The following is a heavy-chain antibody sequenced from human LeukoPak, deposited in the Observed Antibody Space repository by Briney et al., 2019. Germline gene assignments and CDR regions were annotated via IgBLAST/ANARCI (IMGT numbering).Heavy chain of an antibody. J-gene: IGHJ6*02. CDR2: VIPILGIA. CDR1: GGPFFTYA. Sequence: SVEASCHASGGPFFTYAICWVRPAPGQGLEWMGRVIPILGIANYTQKFQGRVTITADKSTSTAYMELSSLRSEDTAVYYCARDGGSTIHYYYGMDVWGQGTTVTVSS. CDR3: ARDGGSTIHYYYGMDV. D-gene: IGHD2-2*01. V-gene: IGHV1-69*04.